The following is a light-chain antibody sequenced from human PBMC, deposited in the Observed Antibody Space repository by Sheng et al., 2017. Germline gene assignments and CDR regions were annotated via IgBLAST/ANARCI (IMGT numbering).Light chain of an antibody. V-gene: IGKV3-15*01. Sequence: EIVVTQSPATLSVSPGERAALSCRASQSVGSHLAWYQQKPGQAPRLLIYGASTRATGIPTQFIGSASETEFTLTIRGLQSEDSAVYYCQQRSNWPLTFGGGTKVEIK. CDR2: GAS. CDR1: QSVGSH. J-gene: IGKJ4*01. CDR3: QQRSNWPLT.